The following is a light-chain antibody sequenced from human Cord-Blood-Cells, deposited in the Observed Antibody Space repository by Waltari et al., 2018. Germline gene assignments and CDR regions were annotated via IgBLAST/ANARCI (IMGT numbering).Light chain of an antibody. CDR3: QQYYSYPWT. J-gene: IGKJ1*01. CDR2: AAS. V-gene: IGKV1-8*01. Sequence: AIRMTQSQSSFSASTGDRVTITCRASPGISSYLACYQQKPGKAPKLLIYAASTLQSGVPSRFSGSGSGTDFSLTISCLQSEDFATYYCQQYYSYPWTFGQGTKVEIK. CDR1: PGISSY.